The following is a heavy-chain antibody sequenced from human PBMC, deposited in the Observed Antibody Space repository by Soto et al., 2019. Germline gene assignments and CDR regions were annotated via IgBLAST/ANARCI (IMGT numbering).Heavy chain of an antibody. Sequence: QVQLQESGPGLVKRSETLSLTCTVSGDSMSSYYWSWFRQPPGKGLEWVGYIYYTGSTNYNPSLKSRVTVSVDTSKNQFSLILSSMTAADTAVYYCARITRSPNSGYFDYWGQGALVTVSS. CDR1: GDSMSSYY. CDR3: ARITRSPNSGYFDY. CDR2: IYYTGST. D-gene: IGHD7-27*01. V-gene: IGHV4-59*01. J-gene: IGHJ4*02.